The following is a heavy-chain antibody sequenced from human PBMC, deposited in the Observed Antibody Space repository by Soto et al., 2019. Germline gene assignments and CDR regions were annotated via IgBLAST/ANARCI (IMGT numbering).Heavy chain of an antibody. CDR2: ITTSSTSI. V-gene: IGHV3-21*01. Sequence: EVQLVESGGGLVKPGGSLRLSCAASGFTFSSYSMNWVRQAPGKGLEWVSTITTSSTSIYYADSVKGRFTISRDNAKNSLYLQMNSLRVEDTAVYYCARVQWLASNIGGQGTMVTVSS. D-gene: IGHD6-19*01. CDR3: ARVQWLASNI. J-gene: IGHJ3*02. CDR1: GFTFSSYS.